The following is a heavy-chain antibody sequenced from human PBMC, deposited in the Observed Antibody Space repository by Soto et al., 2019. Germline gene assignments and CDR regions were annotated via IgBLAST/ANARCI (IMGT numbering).Heavy chain of an antibody. CDR3: ARDDSGFSGSHYIDYFNY. CDR1: GYTFTSYA. V-gene: IGHV1-3*01. CDR2: INADNGNT. J-gene: IGHJ4*02. Sequence: AASVKVSCKASGYTFTSYAMHWVRQAPGQRLEWMGWINADNGNTKYSQKFQGRVTITRDTSASTAYMQLSSLTSEDTAVYYCARDDSGFSGSHYIDYFNYWGQGALVTVSS. D-gene: IGHD1-26*01.